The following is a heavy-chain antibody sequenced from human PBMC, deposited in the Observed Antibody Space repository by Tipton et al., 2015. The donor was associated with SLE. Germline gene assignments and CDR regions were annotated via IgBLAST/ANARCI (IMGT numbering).Heavy chain of an antibody. CDR3: ASEHSGWLDY. D-gene: IGHD6-19*01. J-gene: IGHJ4*02. CDR1: GGSISSYN. Sequence: TLSLTCTVSGGSISSYNWSWIRQPPGTGLEWIGYIYTSGRTKYNPSLKSRVTISVDTSKNQFSLKLSSVTAADTAVYYCASEHSGWLDYWGQGTLVTVSS. V-gene: IGHV4-4*08. CDR2: IYTSGRT.